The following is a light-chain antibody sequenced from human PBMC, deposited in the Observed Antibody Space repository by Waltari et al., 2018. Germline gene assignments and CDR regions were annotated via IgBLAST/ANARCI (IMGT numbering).Light chain of an antibody. Sequence: QSALTQPASVSGSPGQSIAISCTGTSRDVGGYSFFSWYQQHPGKAPKLMIYAVSNRPSGISNRFSGSKSGNTASLTISGLQTEDEADYFCSTYTTSSALLFGGGTRLTVL. CDR3: STYTTSSALL. CDR2: AVS. J-gene: IGLJ3*02. CDR1: SRDVGGYSF. V-gene: IGLV2-14*03.